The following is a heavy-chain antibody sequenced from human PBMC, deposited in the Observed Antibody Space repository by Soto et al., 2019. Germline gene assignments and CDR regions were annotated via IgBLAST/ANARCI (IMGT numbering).Heavy chain of an antibody. D-gene: IGHD6-13*01. CDR2: IWYDGSNK. CDR3: ARSGSSCYVDY. CDR1: GFTFSSYG. J-gene: IGHJ4*02. V-gene: IGHV3-33*01. Sequence: SGGSLRLSCAASGFTFSSYGMHWVRQAPGKGLEWVAVIWYDGSNKYYADSVKGRFTISRDNSKNTLYLQMNSLRAEDTAVYYCARSGSSCYVDYWGQGTLVTVSS.